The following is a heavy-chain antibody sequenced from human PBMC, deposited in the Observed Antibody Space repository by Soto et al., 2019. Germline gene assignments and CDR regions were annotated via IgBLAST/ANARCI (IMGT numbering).Heavy chain of an antibody. CDR2: IYYSGST. CDR1: GGSISSYY. J-gene: IGHJ4*02. CDR3: ARTGGGRYFDWLAARYFDY. Sequence: QVQLQESGPGLVKPSETLSLTCTVSGGSISSYYWSWIRQPPGKGLEWIGYIYYSGSTNYNPSLKSRVTISVDTSKNQFSLKLSSVTAADTAVYYCARTGGGRYFDWLAARYFDYWGQGTLVTVSS. D-gene: IGHD3-9*01. V-gene: IGHV4-59*01.